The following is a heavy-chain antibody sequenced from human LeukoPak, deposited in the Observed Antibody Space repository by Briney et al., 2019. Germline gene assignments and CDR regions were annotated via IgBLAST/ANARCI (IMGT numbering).Heavy chain of an antibody. CDR3: ARHQPREQLCFDY. J-gene: IGHJ4*02. Sequence: PSETLSLTCTVSGGSISSGDYYWSWIRQPPGKGLEWIGYIYYSGSTYYNPSLKSRVTISVDTSKNQFSLKLSSVTAADTAVYYCARHQPREQLCFDYWGQGTLVTVSS. CDR1: GGSISSGDYY. CDR2: IYYSGST. V-gene: IGHV4-30-4*01. D-gene: IGHD5-18*01.